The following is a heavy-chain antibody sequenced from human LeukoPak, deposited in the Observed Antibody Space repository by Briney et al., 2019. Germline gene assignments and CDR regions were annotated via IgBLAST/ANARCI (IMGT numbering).Heavy chain of an antibody. V-gene: IGHV3-74*01. J-gene: IGHJ6*02. CDR1: GFTFSSYW. D-gene: IGHD3-9*01. Sequence: HSGGSLRLSCVASGFTFSSYWMHWVRQDPRKGLVWVSRINGDGRNINYADSVRGRFTISRDNAKNTLYLQMNTLRVEDTAVYYCTRDLMDYDLSTGLHHYYMDVWGQGTTVTVS. CDR3: TRDLMDYDLSTGLHHYYMDV. CDR2: INGDGRNI.